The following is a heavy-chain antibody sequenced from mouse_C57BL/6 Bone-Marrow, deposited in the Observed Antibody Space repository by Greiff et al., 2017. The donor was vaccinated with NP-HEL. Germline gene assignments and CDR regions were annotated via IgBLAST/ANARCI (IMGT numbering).Heavy chain of an antibody. Sequence: QVQLQQSGPELVRPGVSVKISCKGSGYTFTDYAMHWVKQSHAKSLEWIGVISTYYGDASYTQKFKDKATMTVDKSSSTAYLELARLTSEDSAVYYCVRGIITTVVATKAYWGQGTLVTVSA. CDR1: GYTFTDYA. D-gene: IGHD1-1*01. J-gene: IGHJ3*01. CDR3: VRGIITTVVATKAY. CDR2: ISTYYGDA. V-gene: IGHV1-67*01.